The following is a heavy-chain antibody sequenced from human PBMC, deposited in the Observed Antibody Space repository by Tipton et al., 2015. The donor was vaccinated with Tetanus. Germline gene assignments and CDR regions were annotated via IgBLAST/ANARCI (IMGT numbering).Heavy chain of an antibody. CDR2: ITSSSSTI. Sequence: SLRLSCAASGFTFSSYNMNWVRQAPGKGLEWVSYITSSSSTIYYADSVKGRFTISRDNAKNSLYLQMNSLRAEDTAVYYCARVRGYCSSTTCSGIDYWGQGTLVTVSS. V-gene: IGHV3-48*04. CDR1: GFTFSSYN. J-gene: IGHJ4*02. CDR3: ARVRGYCSSTTCSGIDY. D-gene: IGHD2-2*01.